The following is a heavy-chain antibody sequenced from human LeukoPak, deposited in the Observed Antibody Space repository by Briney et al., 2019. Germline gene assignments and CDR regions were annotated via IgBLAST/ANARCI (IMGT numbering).Heavy chain of an antibody. V-gene: IGHV3-13*01. CDR2: IGTAGDT. Sequence: GGSLRLSCAASAFTFSSYDMHWVRQATGKGLKWVSAIGTAGDTYYPGSVKGRFTISRENSKNSLYLQMNSLRAGDTAVYYCARGTWSGYLKYFDYWGQGTLVTVSS. CDR3: ARGTWSGYLKYFDY. D-gene: IGHD3-3*01. CDR1: AFTFSSYD. J-gene: IGHJ4*02.